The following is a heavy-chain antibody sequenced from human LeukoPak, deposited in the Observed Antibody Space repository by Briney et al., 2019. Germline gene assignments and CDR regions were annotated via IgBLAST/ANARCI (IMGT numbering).Heavy chain of an antibody. CDR2: IRNDGSKE. J-gene: IGHJ4*02. CDR1: GFTFSSYG. D-gene: IGHD6-19*01. CDR3: ASWPGGWYGEDS. Sequence: GGSLRLSCAASGFTFSSYGMHWVRQAPGKGLEWVAFIRNDGSKEYYADSVKSRFTISRDTSKNTLYLQMNSLRAEDTAVYYCASWPGGWYGEDSWGQGTLVTVSS. V-gene: IGHV3-30*02.